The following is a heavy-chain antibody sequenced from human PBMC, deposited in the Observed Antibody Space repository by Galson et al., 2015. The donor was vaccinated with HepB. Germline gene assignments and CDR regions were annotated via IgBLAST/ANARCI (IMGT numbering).Heavy chain of an antibody. CDR2: INPDGSEK. CDR3: ARRISLVRGIITKPDYYYGMDV. CDR1: EFTLSSYW. Sequence: SLRLSCAASEFTLSSYWMNWVRQAPGKGLEWVANINPDGSEKYYVASLKGRFTISRDNAKSSLYLQMDSLRAEDTAVYYCARRISLVRGIITKPDYYYGMDVWGQGTTVTVAS. V-gene: IGHV3-7*03. D-gene: IGHD3-10*01. J-gene: IGHJ6*02.